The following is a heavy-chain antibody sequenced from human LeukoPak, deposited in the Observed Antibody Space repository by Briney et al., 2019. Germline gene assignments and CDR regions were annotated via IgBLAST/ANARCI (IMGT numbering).Heavy chain of an antibody. D-gene: IGHD6-19*01. Sequence: GGSLRLSCAASGFTFSSYNMNWVRQAPGKGLEWVSYISRSTSAIYYADSVKGRFTFSRDNAKNSLYLQMNSLRDEDTAVYYCARDPPRSTGPWYYGMDVWGQGTTVTVSS. CDR1: GFTFSSYN. V-gene: IGHV3-48*02. CDR3: ARDPPRSTGPWYYGMDV. CDR2: ISRSTSAI. J-gene: IGHJ6*02.